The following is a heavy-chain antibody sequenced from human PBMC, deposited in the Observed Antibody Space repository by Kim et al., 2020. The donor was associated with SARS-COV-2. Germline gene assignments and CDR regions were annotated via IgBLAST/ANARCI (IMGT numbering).Heavy chain of an antibody. Sequence: ASVKVSCKASGYSFTSYYMHWLREAPGQGLEWIGIINPSGGATTYAQKFQGRVTMTRDTSTSTMYMELSNLRSEDTAVYYCARGRFGAIYYFDPWGQGTLVTVSS. CDR2: INPSGGAT. CDR1: GYSFTSYY. CDR3: ARGRFGAIYYFDP. J-gene: IGHJ4*02. V-gene: IGHV1-46*01. D-gene: IGHD3-10*01.